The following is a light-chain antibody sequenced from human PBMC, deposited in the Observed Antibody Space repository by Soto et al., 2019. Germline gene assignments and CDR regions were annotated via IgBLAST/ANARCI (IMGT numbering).Light chain of an antibody. Sequence: QSALTQPASVSGSPGQSITISCTGTTSDVGGYKYVSWYQHHPGKAPKLMIYEVSNRPSGVSNRFSGSKSGNTASLTISGLQAEHEADYYCSSYTSSNPYVFGTGTKLTGL. CDR2: EVS. CDR3: SSYTSSNPYV. V-gene: IGLV2-14*01. J-gene: IGLJ1*01. CDR1: TSDVGGYKY.